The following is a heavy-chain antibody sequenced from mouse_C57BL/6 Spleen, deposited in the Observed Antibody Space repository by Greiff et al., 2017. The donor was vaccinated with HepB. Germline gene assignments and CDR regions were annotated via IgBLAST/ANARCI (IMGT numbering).Heavy chain of an antibody. CDR2: SRNKANDYTT. CDR3: ARDAYYGVFAY. CDR1: GFTFSDFY. D-gene: IGHD1-1*01. V-gene: IGHV7-1*01. J-gene: IGHJ3*01. Sequence: DVMLVESGGGLVQSGRSLRLSCATSGFTFSDFYMEWVRQAPGKGLEWIAASRNKANDYTTEYSASVKGRFIVSRDTSQSILYLQMNALRAEDTAIYYCARDAYYGVFAYWGQGTLVTVSA.